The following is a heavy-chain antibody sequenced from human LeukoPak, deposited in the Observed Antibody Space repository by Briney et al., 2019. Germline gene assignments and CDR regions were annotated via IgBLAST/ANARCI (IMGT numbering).Heavy chain of an antibody. CDR1: GFTFSSYA. J-gene: IGHJ4*02. Sequence: GRSLRLSCAASGFTFSSYAMHWVRQAPGKGLEWVAVISYDGSNKYYADSVKGRFTISRDNSKNTLYLQMNSLRAEDTAVYYCAKDSNGNPDYWGQGTLVTVSS. CDR2: ISYDGSNK. V-gene: IGHV3-30-3*01. D-gene: IGHD4-23*01. CDR3: AKDSNGNPDY.